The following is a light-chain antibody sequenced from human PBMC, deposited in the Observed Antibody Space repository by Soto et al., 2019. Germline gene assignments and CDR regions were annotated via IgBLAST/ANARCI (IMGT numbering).Light chain of an antibody. Sequence: QSALTQPASVSGSLGQSITISCTGTTSDVGGYNYVSWYQQHPGKAPILMIYGVTNRPSGVSNRFSGSKSGNTASLTISGLQVEDEADYFCTSYTSTIPYVFGSGTKVTVL. CDR2: GVT. J-gene: IGLJ1*01. CDR3: TSYTSTIPYV. CDR1: TSDVGGYNY. V-gene: IGLV2-14*01.